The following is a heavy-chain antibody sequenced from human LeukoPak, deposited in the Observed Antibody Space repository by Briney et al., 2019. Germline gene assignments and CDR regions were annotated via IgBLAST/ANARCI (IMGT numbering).Heavy chain of an antibody. CDR2: IYYSRST. D-gene: IGHD3-16*01. V-gene: IGHV4-39*07. CDR3: ARDRHLDWGWFDP. CDR1: GGSISSSIYY. J-gene: IGHJ5*02. Sequence: SETLCLTCTVSGGSISSSIYYWGWIRQPPGKGLEWIGSIYYSRSTYYNPSLKSRVTISVDTSKNQFSLKLSSVTAADTAVYYCARDRHLDWGWFDPWGQGTLVTVSS.